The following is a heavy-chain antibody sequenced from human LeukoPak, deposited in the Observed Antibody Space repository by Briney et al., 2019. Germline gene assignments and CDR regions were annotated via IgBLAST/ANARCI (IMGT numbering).Heavy chain of an antibody. V-gene: IGHV1-3*01. D-gene: IGHD3-3*01. J-gene: IGHJ5*02. CDR3: ARVEKGADYDFWSGYYWFDP. CDR1: GYTFTSYA. CDR2: INAGNGNT. Sequence: ASVKVSCKASGYTFTSYAMHWVRQAPGQRLEWMGWINAGNGNTKYSQKFQGRVTITRDTSASTAYMELSSLRSEDTAVYYCARVEKGADYDFWSGYYWFDPWGQGTLVTVSS.